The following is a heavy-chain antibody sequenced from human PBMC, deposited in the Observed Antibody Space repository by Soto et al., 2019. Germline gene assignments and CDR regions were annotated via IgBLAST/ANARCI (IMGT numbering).Heavy chain of an antibody. V-gene: IGHV4-39*01. Sequence: SETLSLTCTVSGGSISSSSYYWGWIRQPPGKGLEWIGSIYYSGSTYYNPSLKSRVTTSVDTSKNQFSLKLSSVTAADTAVYYCARPPRYSSSTYDAFDIWGQGTMVTVS. CDR1: GGSISSSSYY. D-gene: IGHD6-13*01. CDR3: ARPPRYSSSTYDAFDI. CDR2: IYYSGST. J-gene: IGHJ3*02.